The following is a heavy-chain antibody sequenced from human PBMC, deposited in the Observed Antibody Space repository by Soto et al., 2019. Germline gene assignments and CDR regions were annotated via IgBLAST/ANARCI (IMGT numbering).Heavy chain of an antibody. V-gene: IGHV3-15*01. Sequence: GGSLRLSCAASGFTFSNAWMSWVRQAPGKGLEWVGRSKSKTDGGTTDYAAPVKGRFTISRDDSKNTLYLQMNSLKTEDTAVYYCTTASPRDYDILTGYYDYWGQGTLVTVSS. CDR2: SKSKTDGGTT. CDR1: GFTFSNAW. J-gene: IGHJ4*02. CDR3: TTASPRDYDILTGYYDY. D-gene: IGHD3-9*01.